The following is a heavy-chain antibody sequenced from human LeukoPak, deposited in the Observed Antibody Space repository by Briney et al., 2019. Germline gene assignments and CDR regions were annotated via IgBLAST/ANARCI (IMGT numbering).Heavy chain of an antibody. D-gene: IGHD1-26*01. J-gene: IGHJ5*02. Sequence: SVKVSCKASGGTFSSYAISWVRQAPGQGLEWMGGIIPIFGTANYAQKFQGRVTITADESTSTAYMELSSLRSEDTAVYYCARGSSCSGSYQMNWFDPWGQGTLVTVSS. V-gene: IGHV1-69*13. CDR1: GGTFSSYA. CDR3: ARGSSCSGSYQMNWFDP. CDR2: IIPIFGTA.